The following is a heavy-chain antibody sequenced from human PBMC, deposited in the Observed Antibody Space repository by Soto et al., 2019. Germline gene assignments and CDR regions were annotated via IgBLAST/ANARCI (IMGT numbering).Heavy chain of an antibody. D-gene: IGHD5-18*01. CDR3: ARDVGYGLIDY. CDR2: INAYNGNT. CDR1: GYTFTSYG. Sequence: ASVKFSCKASGYTFTSYGISWVRQAPGQGLEWMGWINAYNGNTNYAQRLQGRVTMTTDTSTSTAYMELRSLRSDDTVVYYCARDVGYGLIDYWGQGTLVTVSS. V-gene: IGHV1-18*01. J-gene: IGHJ4*02.